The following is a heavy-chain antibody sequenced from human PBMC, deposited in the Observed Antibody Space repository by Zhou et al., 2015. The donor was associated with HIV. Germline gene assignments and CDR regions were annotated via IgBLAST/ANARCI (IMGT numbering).Heavy chain of an antibody. V-gene: IGHV1-3*01. CDR3: ARDMRELLPDANYYYYGMDV. CDR1: GYTFTSYA. Sequence: QVQLLQSGAEVKKPGASVKVSCKPSGYTFTSYAMHWVRQAPGQRLEWMGWINAGNGNTKYSQKFQGRVTITRDTSASTAYMELSSLRSEDTAVYYCARDMRELLPDANYYYYGMDVWGQGTTVTVSS. D-gene: IGHD1-26*01. J-gene: IGHJ6*02. CDR2: INAGNGNT.